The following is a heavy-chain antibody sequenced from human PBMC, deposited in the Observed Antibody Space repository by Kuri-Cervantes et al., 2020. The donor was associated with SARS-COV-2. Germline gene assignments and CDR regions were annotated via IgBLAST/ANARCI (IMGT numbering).Heavy chain of an antibody. CDR2: ISAYNGNT. D-gene: IGHD2-15*01. J-gene: IGHJ6*02. CDR1: GYTFTSYG. CDR3: ASHCSGGSCYSTHYYYGMDV. V-gene: IGHV1-18*01. Sequence: ASVKVSCKASGYTFTSYGISWVRQAPGQGLEWMGWISAYNGNTNYAQKLQGRVTITRDTSASTAYMELSSLRSEDTAVYYCASHCSGGSCYSTHYYYGMDVWGQGTTVTVSS.